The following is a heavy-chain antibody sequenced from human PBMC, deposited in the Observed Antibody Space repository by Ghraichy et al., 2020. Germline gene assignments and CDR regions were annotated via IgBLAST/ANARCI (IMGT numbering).Heavy chain of an antibody. D-gene: IGHD1-26*01. Sequence: GGSLRLSCAASGFTFSSYSMNWVRQAPGKGLEWVSYISSSSSTIYYADSVKGRFTISRDNAKNSLYLQMNSLRDEDTVVYYCARDWSYSINDAFDIWGQGTMVTVSS. CDR1: GFTFSSYS. V-gene: IGHV3-48*02. J-gene: IGHJ3*02. CDR2: ISSSSSTI. CDR3: ARDWSYSINDAFDI.